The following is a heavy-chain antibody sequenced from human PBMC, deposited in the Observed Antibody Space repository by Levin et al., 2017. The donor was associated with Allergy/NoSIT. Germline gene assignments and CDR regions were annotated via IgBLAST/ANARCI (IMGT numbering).Heavy chain of an antibody. CDR1: GYTFTGYY. V-gene: IGHV1-2*06. CDR3: ARATLRIEYSSSPTFDY. D-gene: IGHD6-6*01. J-gene: IGHJ4*02. Sequence: GESLKISCKASGYTFTGYYMHWVRQAPGQGLEWMGRINPNSGGTNYAQKFQGRVTMTRDTSISTAYMELSRLRSDDTAVYYCARATLRIEYSSSPTFDYWGQGTLVTVSS. CDR2: INPNSGGT.